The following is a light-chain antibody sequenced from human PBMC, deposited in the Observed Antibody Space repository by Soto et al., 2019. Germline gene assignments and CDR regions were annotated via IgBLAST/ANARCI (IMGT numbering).Light chain of an antibody. CDR2: GAS. CDR1: QSVSSSY. CDR3: QQYHKWPPIT. Sequence: EIVLTQSPGTLSLSPGERATLSCRASQSVSSSYLAWYQQKPGQAPRLLIYGASSRATGIPDRFSGSGSGTDFTLTISRLETEDFAVYYCQQYHKWPPITFGQGTRLEIK. J-gene: IGKJ5*01. V-gene: IGKV3-20*01.